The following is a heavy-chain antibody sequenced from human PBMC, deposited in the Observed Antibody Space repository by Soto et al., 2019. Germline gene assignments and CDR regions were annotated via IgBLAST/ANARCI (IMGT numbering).Heavy chain of an antibody. Sequence: QLQLQESGPGLVKPSETLSLTCTVSGGSISSSSYYWGWIRQPPGKGLEWIGSIYYSGSTYYNPSLKSRVTISVDTSKNQFSLKLSSVTAADTAVYYCARHSLITIFLYWGQGTLVTVSS. CDR2: IYYSGST. J-gene: IGHJ4*02. CDR1: GGSISSSSYY. V-gene: IGHV4-39*01. CDR3: ARHSLITIFLY. D-gene: IGHD3-3*01.